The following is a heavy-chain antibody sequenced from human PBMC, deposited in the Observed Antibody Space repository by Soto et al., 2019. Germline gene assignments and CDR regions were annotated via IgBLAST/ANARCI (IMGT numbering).Heavy chain of an antibody. Sequence: ETLSLTCTVSGGSVSSGSDYWSWIRQPPGRGLEWIGYIYNSGSTDYNTSLKSRVTISVDTSKNQFSLKLTSVTAADTAVYFCASGSSASAYIDYWGQGTQVTVSS. CDR1: GGSVSSGSDY. J-gene: IGHJ4*02. CDR2: IYNSGST. V-gene: IGHV4-61*01. CDR3: ASGSSASAYIDY. D-gene: IGHD6-13*01.